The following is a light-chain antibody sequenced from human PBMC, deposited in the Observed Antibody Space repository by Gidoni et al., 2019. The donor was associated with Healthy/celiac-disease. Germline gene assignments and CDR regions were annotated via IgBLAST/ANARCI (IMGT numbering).Light chain of an antibody. Sequence: DILMTQSPDYLAVSLGESATINSKSSQSVLYSSNNKNYLAWYQQKPGQPPKLLIYWASTREAGVPDRFSGSGSGTDFTLTISSLQAEDVAVYYCQQYYSTPFTFGPGTKVDIK. CDR2: WAS. V-gene: IGKV4-1*01. CDR3: QQYYSTPFT. CDR1: QSVLYSSNNKNY. J-gene: IGKJ3*01.